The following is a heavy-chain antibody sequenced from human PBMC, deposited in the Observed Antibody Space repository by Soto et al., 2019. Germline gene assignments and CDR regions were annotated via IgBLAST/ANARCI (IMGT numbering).Heavy chain of an antibody. CDR1: GGSFSGYY. D-gene: IGHD6-19*01. J-gene: IGHJ5*02. CDR2: VNHSGST. CDR3: AARYSSGWANWFDP. Sequence: QVQLQQWGAGLLKPSETLSLTCAVYGGSFSGYYWSWIRQPPGKGLEGIGEVNHSGSTNYNPSLKRRVTISVDTSKNQFSLKLSSVTAADTAVYYCAARYSSGWANWFDPWGQGTLVTVSS. V-gene: IGHV4-34*01.